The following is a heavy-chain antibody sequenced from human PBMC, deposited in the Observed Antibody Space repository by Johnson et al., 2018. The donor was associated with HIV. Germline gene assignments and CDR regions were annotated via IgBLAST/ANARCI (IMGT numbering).Heavy chain of an antibody. D-gene: IGHD6-19*01. J-gene: IGHJ3*02. V-gene: IGHV3-13*01. CDR1: GFTFSRFD. CDR2: IGTTGDT. CDR3: ARGGLTVAGWDAFDI. Sequence: VQLVESGGDLVQPGGSLRLSCAASGFTFSRFDMHWVRQVTGKGLEWVAGIGTTGDTYYPGSVKGRFTISRENAKNSLYLRMNSLRAGDTAAYYCARGGLTVAGWDAFDIWGQGTMVTVSS.